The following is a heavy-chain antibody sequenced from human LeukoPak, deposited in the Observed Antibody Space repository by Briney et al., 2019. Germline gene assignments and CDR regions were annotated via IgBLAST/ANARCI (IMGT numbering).Heavy chain of an antibody. D-gene: IGHD3-10*02. V-gene: IGHV3-23*01. J-gene: IGHJ6*03. Sequence: GGSLRLSCAASGFTFSSYAMSWVRQAPGKGLEWVSAISGSGGSTYYADSVKGRFTISRDNSKNTLYLQMNSLRAEDTAVYYCARCSYRGGADYYYYYMDVWGKGTTVTVSS. CDR2: ISGSGGST. CDR3: ARCSYRGGADYYYYYMDV. CDR1: GFTFSSYA.